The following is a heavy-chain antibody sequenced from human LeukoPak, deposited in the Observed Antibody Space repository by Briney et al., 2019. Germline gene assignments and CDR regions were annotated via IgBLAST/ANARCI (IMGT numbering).Heavy chain of an antibody. D-gene: IGHD3-22*01. CDR2: ISYDGSNK. V-gene: IGHV3-30*18. CDR3: AKMSPPDYYDSSVAMATSGFDY. CDR1: GFTFSSYG. J-gene: IGHJ4*02. Sequence: GGSLRLSCAASGFTFSSYGIHWVRQAPGKGLEWVAVISYDGSNKYYADSVKGRFTISRDNSKNTLYLQMNSLRAEDTAVYYCAKMSPPDYYDSSVAMATSGFDYWGQGTLVTVSS.